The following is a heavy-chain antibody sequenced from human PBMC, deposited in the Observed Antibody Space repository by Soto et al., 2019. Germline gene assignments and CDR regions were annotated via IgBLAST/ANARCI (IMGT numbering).Heavy chain of an antibody. D-gene: IGHD1-26*01. J-gene: IGHJ3*02. V-gene: IGHV3-23*01. Sequence: EVQLLESGGGLVQPGGSLRLSCLASGFTYNAINWVRQAPGKGLEWVSGFGHDGQSTDYIASVRGRFTLSRDNSKNMIYLEMNSLRAEDTAVYYCAKVVGRIVGATTGPLDIWGHGTMVRVSS. CDR2: FGHDGQST. CDR1: GFTYNA. CDR3: AKVVGRIVGATTGPLDI.